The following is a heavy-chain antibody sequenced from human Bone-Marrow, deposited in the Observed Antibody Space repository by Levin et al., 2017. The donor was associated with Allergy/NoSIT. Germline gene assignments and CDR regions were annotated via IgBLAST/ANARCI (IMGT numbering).Heavy chain of an antibody. D-gene: IGHD3-22*01. Sequence: KAGGSLRLSCAVYGGTFSGYDWNWIRQPPGKGLEWIGDFSHDGSTNYSPSLKSRVTISIDTSKNQFSLKLTSVTAADSAVYYCARSHFANGGYYHDAFHVWGQGTMVTVSS. CDR1: GGTFSGYD. CDR2: FSHDGST. J-gene: IGHJ3*01. V-gene: IGHV4-34*01. CDR3: ARSHFANGGYYHDAFHV.